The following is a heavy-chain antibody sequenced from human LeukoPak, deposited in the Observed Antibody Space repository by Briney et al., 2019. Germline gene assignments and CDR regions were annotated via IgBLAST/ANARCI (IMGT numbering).Heavy chain of an antibody. J-gene: IGHJ6*02. Sequence: GGSLRLSCAASGFTFSSYSMNWVRQAPGKGLEWVSAISGSGGSTYYADSVKGRFTISRDNSKNTLYLQMNSLRAEDTAVYYCAKDRARILDVWGQGTTVTVSS. D-gene: IGHD2-21*01. V-gene: IGHV3-23*01. CDR3: AKDRARILDV. CDR1: GFTFSSYS. CDR2: ISGSGGST.